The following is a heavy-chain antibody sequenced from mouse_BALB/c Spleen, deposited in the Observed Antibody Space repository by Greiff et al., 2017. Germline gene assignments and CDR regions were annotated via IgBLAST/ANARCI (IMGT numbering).Heavy chain of an antibody. V-gene: IGHV5-6-2*01. J-gene: IGHJ2*01. CDR1: GFTFSSYY. D-gene: IGHD1-1*01. CDR2: INSNGGST. CDR3: ARHYYGSSYFDY. Sequence: EVKLEESGGGLVKLGGSLKLSCAASGFTFSSYYMSWVRQTPEKRLELVAAINSNGGSTYYPDTVKGRFTISRDNAKNTLYLQMSSLKSEDTALYYCARHYYGSSYFDYWGQGTTLTVSS.